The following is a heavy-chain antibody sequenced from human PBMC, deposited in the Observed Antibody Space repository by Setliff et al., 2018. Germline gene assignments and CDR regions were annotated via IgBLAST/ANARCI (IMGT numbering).Heavy chain of an antibody. D-gene: IGHD6-13*01. Sequence: ASVKVSCKASGYTFTSYAMNWVRQAPGQGLEWMGWINTNTGNPTYAQGFTERFVFSLDTSVSTTYLQISSLKAEDTAVYYCAKDYRGAHSTNWYAPYYWGQGTLVTVSS. CDR3: AKDYRGAHSTNWYAPYY. J-gene: IGHJ4*02. CDR1: GYTFTSYA. CDR2: INTNTGNP. V-gene: IGHV7-4-1*02.